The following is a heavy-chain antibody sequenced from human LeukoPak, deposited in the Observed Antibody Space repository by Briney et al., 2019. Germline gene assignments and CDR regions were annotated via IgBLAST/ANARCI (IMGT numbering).Heavy chain of an antibody. CDR2: ISGGGGSP. CDR3: AKNLNDFWSGYSYFDY. Sequence: GGSLRLSCAASGFTFSNCAMSWVRQAPGKGLEWVSAISGGGGSPYYADSVKGRFTISRDNSRNTLYLQMNSLRAEDTAVYYCAKNLNDFWSGYSYFDYWGQGTLVTVSS. V-gene: IGHV3-23*01. D-gene: IGHD3-3*01. CDR1: GFTFSNCA. J-gene: IGHJ4*02.